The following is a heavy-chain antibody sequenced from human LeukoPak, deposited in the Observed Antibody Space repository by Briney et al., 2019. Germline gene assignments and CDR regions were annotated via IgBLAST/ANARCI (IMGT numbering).Heavy chain of an antibody. CDR2: INWNGGST. J-gene: IGHJ4*02. CDR3: ARDMGIAVAVNLFDY. Sequence: GGSLRLSCAASGFTFDDYGMSWVRQAPGKGLEWVSGINWNGGSTGYADSVKGRFTISRDNAKNSLYLQMNSLRAADTALYYCARDMGIAVAVNLFDYWGQGTLVTVSS. CDR1: GFTFDDYG. D-gene: IGHD6-19*01. V-gene: IGHV3-20*04.